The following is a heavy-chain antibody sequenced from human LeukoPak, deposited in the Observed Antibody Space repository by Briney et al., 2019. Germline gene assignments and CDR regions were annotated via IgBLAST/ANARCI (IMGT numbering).Heavy chain of an antibody. CDR3: ARDPNHLAGMDV. CDR1: GGTFSSYA. Sequence: GASVKVSCKASGGTFSSYAISWVRQAPGQGLEWMGRIIPILGIANYAQKFQGRVTITADKSTSTAYMELSSLRSEDTAVYYCARDPNHLAGMDVWGQGTTVTVSS. V-gene: IGHV1-69*04. CDR2: IIPILGIA. J-gene: IGHJ6*02.